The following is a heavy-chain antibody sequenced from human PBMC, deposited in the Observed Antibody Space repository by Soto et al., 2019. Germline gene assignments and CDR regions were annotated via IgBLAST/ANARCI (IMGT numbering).Heavy chain of an antibody. CDR2: INHSGST. CDR1: GGSFSGYY. D-gene: IGHD3-9*01. CDR3: ARARWLRYFEWSLASAFDI. Sequence: SETLSLTCAVYGGSFSGYYWSWIRQPPGKGLEWIGEINHSGSTNYNPSLKSRVTISVDTSKNQFSLKLSSVTAADTAVYYCARARWLRYFEWSLASAFDIWGQGTMVTVSS. V-gene: IGHV4-34*01. J-gene: IGHJ3*02.